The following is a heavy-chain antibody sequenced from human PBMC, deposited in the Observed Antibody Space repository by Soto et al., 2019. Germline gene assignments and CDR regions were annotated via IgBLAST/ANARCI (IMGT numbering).Heavy chain of an antibody. CDR3: AKGLRAFDM. V-gene: IGHV3-23*01. CDR2: ISGSGGNT. J-gene: IGHJ3*02. CDR1: GLIFNNYA. Sequence: EVQLLESGGGLVQPGVSLRLSCAASGLIFNNYAMSWVRQAPGKGLEWVSTISGSGGNTYYAESVKGRFTISRDNSKNTLHLQMNTLRAEDTAVYYCAKGLRAFDMWGQGTVVTVSS.